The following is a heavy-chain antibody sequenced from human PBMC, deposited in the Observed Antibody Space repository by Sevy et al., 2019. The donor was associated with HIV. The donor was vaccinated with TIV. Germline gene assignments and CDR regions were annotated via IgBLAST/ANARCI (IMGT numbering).Heavy chain of an antibody. V-gene: IGHV3-15*05. CDR1: GFTFNNAW. Sequence: GGSLRLSCADSGFTFNNAWMSWVRQAPGKGLEWVGRIKSKTAGGTTDYAAPVKGRFTISRDDSKNTLYLQMNSLKTDDTAVYYCTTKKDFWSGYFYFDYWGQGTLVTVSS. CDR2: IKSKTAGGTT. J-gene: IGHJ4*02. CDR3: TTKKDFWSGYFYFDY. D-gene: IGHD3-3*01.